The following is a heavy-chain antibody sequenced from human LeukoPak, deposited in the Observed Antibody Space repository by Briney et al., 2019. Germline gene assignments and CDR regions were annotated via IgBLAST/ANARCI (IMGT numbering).Heavy chain of an antibody. CDR1: GFTFSSYS. D-gene: IGHD3-3*01. V-gene: IGHV3-21*01. CDR2: ISSSSSYI. CDR3: ARDYDFWSGYRYYYYGMEV. J-gene: IGHJ6*02. Sequence: GGSLRLSCAASGFTFSSYSMNWVRQAPGKGLEWVSSISSSSSYIYYADSVKGRFTISRDSAKNSLYLQMNSLRAEDTAVYYCARDYDFWSGYRYYYYGMEVWGQGTTVTVSS.